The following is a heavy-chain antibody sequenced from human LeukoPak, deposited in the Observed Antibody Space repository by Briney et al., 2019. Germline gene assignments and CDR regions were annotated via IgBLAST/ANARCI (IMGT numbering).Heavy chain of an antibody. Sequence: ASVKVSCKASGYTFTGYYIHWVRQAPGQGLEWMGWINPKSGATNYAQKFQGRVTMTRDTSLSTPYMELSRLRSDDTAMYYCARADLLTGYYILDYWGQGTLVTVSS. J-gene: IGHJ4*02. CDR2: INPKSGAT. D-gene: IGHD3-9*01. V-gene: IGHV1-2*02. CDR3: ARADLLTGYYILDY. CDR1: GYTFTGYY.